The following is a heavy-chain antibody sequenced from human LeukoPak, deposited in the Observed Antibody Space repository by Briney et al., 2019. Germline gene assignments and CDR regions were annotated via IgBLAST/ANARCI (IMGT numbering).Heavy chain of an antibody. CDR1: GFTFSSYA. CDR2: ISYDGSNK. CDR3: AKDLMRDRWFGES. Sequence: GGSLRLSCAASGFTFSSYAMHWVRQAPGKGLEWVAVISYDGSNKYYADSVKGRFTISRDNSKNTLYLQMNSLRAEDTAVYYCAKDLMRDRWFGESWGQGTLVSVSS. D-gene: IGHD3-10*01. J-gene: IGHJ5*02. V-gene: IGHV3-30*04.